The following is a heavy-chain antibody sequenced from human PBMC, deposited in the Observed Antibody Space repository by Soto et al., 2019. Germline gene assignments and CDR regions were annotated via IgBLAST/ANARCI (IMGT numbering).Heavy chain of an antibody. Sequence: PSETLSLTCTLTDASVTSASYFWDWIRQPPGKGLEWIGSIYYSGTTYNNPSLKSRVTLSVDTSKNQFSLRLNSVTAADTALYFCARRRKHSGYSGPAFWGQGTLVTVSS. V-gene: IGHV4-39*01. D-gene: IGHD5-12*01. J-gene: IGHJ1*01. CDR3: ARRRKHSGYSGPAF. CDR1: DASVTSASYF. CDR2: IYYSGTT.